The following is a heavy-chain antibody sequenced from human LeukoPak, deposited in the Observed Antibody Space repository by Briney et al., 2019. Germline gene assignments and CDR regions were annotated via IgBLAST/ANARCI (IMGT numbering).Heavy chain of an antibody. CDR3: ARTVGIQLVGDAFDI. CDR1: GGSISSSSYY. CDR2: IYYSGST. Sequence: SETLSLTCTVSGGSISSSSYYWGWIRQFPGKGLEWIGSIYYSGSTYYNPSLKSRVTISVDTSKNQFSLQLSSVTAADTAVYYCARTVGIQLVGDAFDIWGQGTMVTVSS. J-gene: IGHJ3*02. V-gene: IGHV4-39*07. D-gene: IGHD5-18*01.